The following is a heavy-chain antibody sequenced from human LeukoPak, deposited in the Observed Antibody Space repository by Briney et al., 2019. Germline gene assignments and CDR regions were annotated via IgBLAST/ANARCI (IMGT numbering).Heavy chain of an antibody. CDR2: IYYSGTT. J-gene: IGHJ6*02. CDR1: GGXISSYY. D-gene: IGHD3-10*01. Sequence: SETLSLTCTVSGGXISSYYCSWIRQPPGKGLEWIGDIYYSGTTNYNPSLKSRVNISVDTSKNQFSLKLNSVTAADTAVYYCARDRITMVRGALRYYGMDVWGQGTTVTVSS. CDR3: ARDRITMVRGALRYYGMDV. V-gene: IGHV4-59*01.